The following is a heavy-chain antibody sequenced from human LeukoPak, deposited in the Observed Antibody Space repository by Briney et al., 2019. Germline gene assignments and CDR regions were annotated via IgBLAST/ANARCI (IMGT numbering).Heavy chain of an antibody. CDR3: AREDGGVAAGLFDY. D-gene: IGHD6-13*01. V-gene: IGHV4-59*01. CDR1: GGSISSYY. J-gene: IGHJ4*02. CDR2: IYYSGST. Sequence: SETLSLTCTVSGGSISSYYWRWIRQPRGKGLEWMGYIYYSGSTNYNPSLKSRVTISVDTSKNQFSLKLSSVTAADTAVYYCAREDGGVAAGLFDYWGQGTLVTVSS.